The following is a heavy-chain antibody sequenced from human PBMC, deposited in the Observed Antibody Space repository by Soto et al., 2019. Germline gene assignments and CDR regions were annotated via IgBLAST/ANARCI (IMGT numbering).Heavy chain of an antibody. Sequence: EVQLLESGGGLVQPGGSLRLSCAASGFTFSSYVMSWVRQAPGKGLEWVSAISGSGGSTYYADSVKGRFTISRDNSKNTLYLQMNSLRAEDTAVYYCARADDFWSGWDQDYWGQGTLVTVSS. J-gene: IGHJ4*02. V-gene: IGHV3-23*01. CDR2: ISGSGGST. D-gene: IGHD3-3*01. CDR3: ARADDFWSGWDQDY. CDR1: GFTFSSYV.